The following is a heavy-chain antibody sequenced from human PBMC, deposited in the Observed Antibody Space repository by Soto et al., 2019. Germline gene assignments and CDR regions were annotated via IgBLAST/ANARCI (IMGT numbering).Heavy chain of an antibody. D-gene: IGHD3-16*01. CDR1: GFTFSSYA. J-gene: IGHJ4*02. CDR3: AKAPEGYYVRGSYLSYHFDY. V-gene: IGHV3-23*01. Sequence: GGSLRLSCAASGFTFSSYAMSWVRQAPGKGLEWVSAISGSGGSTYYADSVKGRFTISRDNSKNTLYLQMNSLRAEDTAVYYCAKAPEGYYVRGSYLSYHFDYWGQGTLVTVSS. CDR2: ISGSGGST.